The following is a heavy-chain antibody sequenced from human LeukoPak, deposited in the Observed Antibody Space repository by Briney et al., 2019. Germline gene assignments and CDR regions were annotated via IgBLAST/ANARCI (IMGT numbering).Heavy chain of an antibody. V-gene: IGHV1-46*01. CDR3: ARDEMYSSGWYPWFDP. J-gene: IGHJ5*02. D-gene: IGHD6-19*01. CDR1: GYTFTSYD. Sequence: ASVKVSCTASGYTFTSYDINWVRQATGQGLEWMGIINPSGGSTSYAQKFQGRVTMTRDTSTSTVYMELSSLRSEDTAVYYCARDEMYSSGWYPWFDPWGQGTLVTVS. CDR2: INPSGGST.